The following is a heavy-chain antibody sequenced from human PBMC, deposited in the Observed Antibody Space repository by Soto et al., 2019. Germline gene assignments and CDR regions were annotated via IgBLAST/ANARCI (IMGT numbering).Heavy chain of an antibody. CDR1: GFTFSNYG. V-gene: IGHV3-33*01. CDR2: IWFDGSDK. J-gene: IGHJ3*02. Sequence: PGGSLRLSCAASGFTFSNYGMHWVRQAQGKGLEWVALIWFDGSDKYYADSVKGRFTMSRDNSKNTVYLQMNSLRAEDTAMYYCARLYCSSPSCYSVGAFEIRGQGTMVTVSS. CDR3: ARLYCSSPSCYSVGAFEI. D-gene: IGHD2-2*01.